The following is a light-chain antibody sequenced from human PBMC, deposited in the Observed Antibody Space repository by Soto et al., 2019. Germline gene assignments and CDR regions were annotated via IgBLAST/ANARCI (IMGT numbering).Light chain of an antibody. V-gene: IGLV2-14*03. Sequence: ALTQPASVSGSPGQSITISCTGTSSDVGGYNYVSWYQQHPGKAPKLMIYDVSKRPSGVSNRFSGSKSGNTASLTISGLQAEDEADYYCCSYAGVGVFGTGTKVTVL. J-gene: IGLJ1*01. CDR2: DVS. CDR3: CSYAGVGV. CDR1: SSDVGGYNY.